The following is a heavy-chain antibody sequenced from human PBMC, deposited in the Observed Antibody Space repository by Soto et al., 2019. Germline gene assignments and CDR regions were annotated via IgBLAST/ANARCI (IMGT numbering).Heavy chain of an antibody. CDR1: GYTFTSYW. Sequence: VESLKISCKGSGYTFTSYWIGLVRQMPGKGLEWMAIIYPGDSCTRYSPSFQGQVTISADKSISTADLQWSSLKASYTAMYYCASYYDSSDGYAFDIWGQGTMVTVSS. J-gene: IGHJ3*02. D-gene: IGHD3-22*01. CDR2: IYPGDSCT. CDR3: ASYYDSSDGYAFDI. V-gene: IGHV5-51*01.